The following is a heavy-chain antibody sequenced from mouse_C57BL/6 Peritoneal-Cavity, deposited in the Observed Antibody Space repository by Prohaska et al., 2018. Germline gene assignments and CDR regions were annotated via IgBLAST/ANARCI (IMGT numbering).Heavy chain of an antibody. V-gene: IGHV1-75*01. CDR3: ERSGGSSLRFAY. D-gene: IGHD1-1*01. Sequence: QVQLQQSGPELVKPGASVKISCKASGYTFTDYYINWVKQRPGQGLAWIGWIFPGSGSTYYNEKFKGKATLTVDKSSSTAYMLLSSLTPEDSAVYFCERSGGSSLRFAYWGEETLVTVSA. J-gene: IGHJ3*01. CDR2: IFPGSGST. CDR1: GYTFTDYY.